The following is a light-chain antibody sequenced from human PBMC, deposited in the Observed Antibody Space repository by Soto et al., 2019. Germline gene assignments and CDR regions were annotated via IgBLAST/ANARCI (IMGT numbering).Light chain of an antibody. J-gene: IGKJ2*01. CDR2: GAS. CDR3: HQYDSSPST. CDR1: QSVGSRS. V-gene: IGKV3-20*01. Sequence: EIVLTQSPGTLSLSPGERATLSCRASQSVGSRSLAWYQQKPGQAPRLIIYGASNRATGIPDRFSGSGSGTDFTLTISRLEPEDFAVYYCHQYDSSPSTFGQGTKLEIE.